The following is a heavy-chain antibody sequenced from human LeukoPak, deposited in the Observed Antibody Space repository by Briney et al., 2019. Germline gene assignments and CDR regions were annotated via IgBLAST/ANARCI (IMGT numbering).Heavy chain of an antibody. CDR2: ISAYKGDT. CDR1: GYIFTNFG. V-gene: IGHV1-18*01. D-gene: IGHD6-19*01. CDR3: ARAGGWARGDYKADAFDI. J-gene: IGHJ3*02. Sequence: ASVKVSCKASGYIFTNFGISWVRQAPGQGLEWMGWISAYKGDTNYAQILQGRVTMTTDTSTSTAYTELRSLRSDDTAVYYCARAGGWARGDYKADAFDIWGQGTMVTVSS.